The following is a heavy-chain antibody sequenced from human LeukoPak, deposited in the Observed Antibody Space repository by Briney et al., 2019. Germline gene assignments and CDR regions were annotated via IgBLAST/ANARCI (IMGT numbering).Heavy chain of an antibody. CDR2: IYYSGST. J-gene: IGHJ3*02. Sequence: SSETLSLTCTVSGGSISSSFYYWGWIRQPPGKGLEWIGSIYYSGSTYYNPSLKSRVTISVDTSKNQSSLKLSSVTAADTAVYYCSRNPYYYASVSYYNSAFDIWGQGTMVTVSS. CDR3: SRNPYYYASVSYYNSAFDI. D-gene: IGHD3-10*01. CDR1: GGSISSSFYY. V-gene: IGHV4-39*01.